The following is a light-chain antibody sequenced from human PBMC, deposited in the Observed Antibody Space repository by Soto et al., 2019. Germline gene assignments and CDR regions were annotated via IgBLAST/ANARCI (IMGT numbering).Light chain of an antibody. CDR1: SSDVGGYNY. CDR2: DVS. Sequence: QSALTQPRSVSGSPGQSVTISCTGTSSDVGGYNYVSWYQQHPGKAPKLMIYDVSKRPSGVPDRFSGSKSGNTASLTISGLQAEDEAYYYCCSYAGSYTWVFGGGTKLNVL. J-gene: IGLJ2*01. V-gene: IGLV2-11*01. CDR3: CSYAGSYTWV.